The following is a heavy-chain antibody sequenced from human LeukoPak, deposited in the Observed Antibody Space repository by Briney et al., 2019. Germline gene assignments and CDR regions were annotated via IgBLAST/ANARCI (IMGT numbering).Heavy chain of an antibody. CDR3: ARAACSSTSCYAGYYYGMDV. D-gene: IGHD2-2*01. CDR1: GDSISSGGSY. CDR2: IYYSGTT. Sequence: SETLSLTCTVSGDSISSGGSYWSWTRLHPGEGLEWIGYIYYSGTTNYNPSLKSRVTISVDTSKNQFSLKLSSVTAADTAVYYCARAACSSTSCYAGYYYGMDVWGQGTTVTVSS. V-gene: IGHV4-31*03. J-gene: IGHJ6*02.